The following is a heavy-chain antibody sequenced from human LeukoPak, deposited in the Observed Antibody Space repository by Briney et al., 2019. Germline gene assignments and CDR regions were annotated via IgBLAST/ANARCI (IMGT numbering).Heavy chain of an antibody. D-gene: IGHD3-16*02. V-gene: IGHV1-18*01. J-gene: IGHJ4*02. CDR3: ARDYDYVWGSYRHTGYY. CDR2: ISAYNGNT. CDR1: GYTFTSYG. Sequence: ASVKVSCKAAGYTFTSYGITWVRQAPGQGLEWMGWISAYNGNTNYAQKLQGRVTMTTDTSTSTVYMELRSLRSDDTAVYYCARDYDYVWGSYRHTGYYWGQGTLVTVSS.